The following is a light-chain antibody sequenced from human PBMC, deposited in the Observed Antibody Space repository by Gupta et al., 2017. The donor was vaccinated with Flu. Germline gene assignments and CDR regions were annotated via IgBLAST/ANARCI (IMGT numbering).Light chain of an antibody. J-gene: IGLJ2*01. Sequence: QTVVNQEPSFSVSPGGTVTLTCGLSSCSVSTGHTPSWYQQIPGQAPRTLIYSSDSRSSGVPDRFSGSILGNKAALTITGAQADDESDYYCALYMGSGISVFGGGTKLTVL. CDR3: ALYMGSGISV. CDR2: SSD. CDR1: SCSVSTGHT. V-gene: IGLV8-61*01.